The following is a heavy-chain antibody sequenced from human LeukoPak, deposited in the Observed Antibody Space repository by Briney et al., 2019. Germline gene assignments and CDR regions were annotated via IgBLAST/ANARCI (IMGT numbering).Heavy chain of an antibody. CDR2: ISCTSTYI. J-gene: IGHJ4*02. CDR3: ATGLSSTISDYYVGY. D-gene: IGHD3-22*01. CDR1: RFTFSGHS. Sequence: AGGSLRLSCAASRFTFSGHSMNWVRQAPGKGLEWVSSISCTSTYIYYADSVKGRFNICRDNAKNSLYLQMNSRRAEVTPGYYLATGLSSTISDYYVGYWGQGTLVTVSS. V-gene: IGHV3-21*01.